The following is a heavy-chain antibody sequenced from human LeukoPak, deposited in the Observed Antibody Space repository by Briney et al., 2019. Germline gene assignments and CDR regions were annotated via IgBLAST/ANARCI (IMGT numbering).Heavy chain of an antibody. V-gene: IGHV6-1*01. CDR2: TYYRSKWYN. CDR1: GDSVSSNSAA. Sequence: SQTLSLTCAISGDSVSSNSAAWNWIRQSPSRGLEWLGRTYYRSKWYNDYAVSVKSRITINADTSKNQFSLQLNSVSPEDTAVCYCARDEQWVVYFESWGQGTLVTVSS. D-gene: IGHD6-19*01. J-gene: IGHJ4*02. CDR3: ARDEQWVVYFES.